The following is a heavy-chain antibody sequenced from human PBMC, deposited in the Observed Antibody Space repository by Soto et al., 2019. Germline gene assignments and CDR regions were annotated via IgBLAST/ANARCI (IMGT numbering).Heavy chain of an antibody. CDR2: IIPILGIA. D-gene: IGHD5-12*01. CDR1: GGTFSSYT. V-gene: IGHV1-69*02. J-gene: IGHJ6*03. CDR3: ARVEYSGYDYPNYYYYYMDV. Sequence: ASVKVSCKASGGTFSSYTISWVRQAPGQGLEWMGRIIPILGIANYAQKFQGRVTITADKSTSTAYMELSSLRSEDTAVYYCARVEYSGYDYPNYYYYYMDVWGKGTTVTVSS.